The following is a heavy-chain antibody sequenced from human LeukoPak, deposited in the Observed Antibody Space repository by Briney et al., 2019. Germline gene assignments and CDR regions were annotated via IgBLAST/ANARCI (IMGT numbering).Heavy chain of an antibody. CDR2: INHSGST. D-gene: IGHD2-15*01. CDR3: ARDDGSYDAFGI. V-gene: IGHV4-34*01. CDR1: GGSFSGYY. Sequence: PSETLSLTCAVYGGSFSGYYWSWIRQPPGKGLEWIGEINHSGSTNYNPSLKSRVTISVDTSKNQFSLKLSSVTAADTAVYYCARDDGSYDAFGIWGQGTMVTVSS. J-gene: IGHJ3*02.